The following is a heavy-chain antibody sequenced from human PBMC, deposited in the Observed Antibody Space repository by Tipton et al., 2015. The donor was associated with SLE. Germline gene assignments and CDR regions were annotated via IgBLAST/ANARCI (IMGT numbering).Heavy chain of an antibody. Sequence: TLSLTCAVYGGSFSGHYWNWIRQPPGKGLEWIGEINHSGSTNYNPSLKSRVTISVDTSKNQFSLKLNSATAADTAVYYCARLRSRITIFGVPMGWFDPWGQGTLVTVSS. J-gene: IGHJ5*02. CDR3: ARLRSRITIFGVPMGWFDP. CDR1: GGSFSGHY. V-gene: IGHV4-34*01. D-gene: IGHD3-3*01. CDR2: INHSGST.